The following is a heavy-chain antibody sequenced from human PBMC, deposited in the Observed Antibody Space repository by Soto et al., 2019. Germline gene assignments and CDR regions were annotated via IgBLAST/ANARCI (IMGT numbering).Heavy chain of an antibody. CDR3: ARGALDWLFTGLDY. CDR1: GFTFSSYG. CDR2: IWYDGSNK. D-gene: IGHD3-9*01. Sequence: GGSLRLSCAASGFTFSSYGMHWVRQAPGKGLEWVAVIWYDGSNKYYADSVKGRFTISRDNSKNTLYLQMNSLRAEDTAVYYCARGALDWLFTGLDYWGQGTLVTVSS. V-gene: IGHV3-33*01. J-gene: IGHJ4*02.